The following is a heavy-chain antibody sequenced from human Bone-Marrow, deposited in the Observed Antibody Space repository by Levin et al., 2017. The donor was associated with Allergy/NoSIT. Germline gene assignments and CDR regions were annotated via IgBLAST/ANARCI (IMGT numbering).Heavy chain of an antibody. CDR2: ISSSSSDI. V-gene: IGHV3-21*01. Sequence: SCAGSGYTFSAYSLNWVRQAPGKGLEWVASISSSSSDIYYADSVKGRFIISRDAAKSPLYLQMNSMRAEDTAVYYCASNLGYCEGTTCYQYYGMDVWGQGTTVTVSS. J-gene: IGHJ6*02. CDR3: ASNLGYCEGTTCYQYYGMDV. D-gene: IGHD2-15*01. CDR1: GYTFSAYS.